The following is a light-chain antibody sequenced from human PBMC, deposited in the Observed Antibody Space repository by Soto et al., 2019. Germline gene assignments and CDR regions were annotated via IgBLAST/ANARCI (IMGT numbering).Light chain of an antibody. CDR2: GNS. J-gene: IGLJ2*01. Sequence: QSVLTQPPSVSGAPGQRVTISCTGSSSNIGAGYDVHWYQQLPGTAPKLLIYGNSHRPSGVPDRFSGSKSGTSASLAITGLQAADEADYYCQSYDSSLSGSVFGGGTKVTVL. CDR3: QSYDSSLSGSV. CDR1: SSNIGAGYD. V-gene: IGLV1-40*01.